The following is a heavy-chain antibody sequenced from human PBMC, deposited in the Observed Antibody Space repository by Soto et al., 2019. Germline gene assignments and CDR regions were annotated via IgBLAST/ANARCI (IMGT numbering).Heavy chain of an antibody. CDR3: AREAYCGGDCHGYFQH. D-gene: IGHD2-21*02. CDR1: GGTFSSYA. J-gene: IGHJ1*01. CDR2: IIPIFGTA. Sequence: QVQLVQSGAEVKKPGSSVKVSCKASGGTFSSYAISWVRQAPGQGLEWMGGIIPIFGTANYAQKFQGRVTITADESTSIAYMELSSLRSEDTAVYYCAREAYCGGDCHGYFQHWGQGTLVTVSS. V-gene: IGHV1-69*12.